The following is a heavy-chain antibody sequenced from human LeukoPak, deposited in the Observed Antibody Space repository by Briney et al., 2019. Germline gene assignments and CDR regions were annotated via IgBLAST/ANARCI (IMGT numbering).Heavy chain of an antibody. CDR2: FNYSGSA. CDR3: ATLPHSYYSDNSGYYPSYYMYG. CDR1: GATISNCDYY. Sequence: PSETLSLTCSVSGATISNCDYYWVWLRQPPGKGLVWIGSFNYSGSAYYNPFLESRVTISVNTYKYHFSLRLTSMTDAETAVYYCATLPHSYYSDNSGYYPSYYMYGWGKGTTVS. D-gene: IGHD3-22*01. V-gene: IGHV4-39*02. J-gene: IGHJ6*03.